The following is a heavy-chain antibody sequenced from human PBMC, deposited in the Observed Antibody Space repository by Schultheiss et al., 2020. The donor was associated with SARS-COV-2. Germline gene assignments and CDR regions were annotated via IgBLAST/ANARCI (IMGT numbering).Heavy chain of an antibody. CDR3: ARARYTIAARPSDY. CDR2: ISAYNGNT. J-gene: IGHJ4*02. V-gene: IGHV1-18*04. D-gene: IGHD6-6*01. Sequence: ASVKVSCKASGYTFTSYYMHWVRQAPGQGLEWMGWISAYNGNTNYAQKLQGRVTMTTDTSTSTAYMELRSLRSDDTAVYYCARARYTIAARPSDYWGQGTLVTVSS. CDR1: GYTFTSYY.